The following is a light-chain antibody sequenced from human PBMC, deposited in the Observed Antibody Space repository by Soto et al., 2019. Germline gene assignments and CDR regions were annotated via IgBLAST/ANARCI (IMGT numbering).Light chain of an antibody. J-gene: IGLJ2*01. Sequence: QSVLTQPPSVSGAPGQRVTISCTGSSSNIGAGYDVHWYQQLPGTAPKLLIYGNSNRPSGVPDRFSGSKSGTSASLAITGLHADDEAHYCSQSYDSSLSGVVLGGGTKLTVL. CDR1: SSNIGAGYD. V-gene: IGLV1-40*01. CDR3: QSYDSSLSGVV. CDR2: GNS.